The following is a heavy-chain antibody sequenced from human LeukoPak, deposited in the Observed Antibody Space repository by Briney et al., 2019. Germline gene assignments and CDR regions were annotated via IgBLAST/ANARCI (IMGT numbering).Heavy chain of an antibody. Sequence: PGGSLRLSCLASGFTFSNYAMHWVRQAPGKGLEYVSGINNNGGNTYYADSVKGRFTISRDNSKNTLYLQMSSLRAGDTAVYFCVKDKKGHWLNNDAFDIWGQGTVVTVSS. D-gene: IGHD6-19*01. CDR1: GFTFSNYA. CDR2: INNNGGNT. J-gene: IGHJ3*02. CDR3: VKDKKGHWLNNDAFDI. V-gene: IGHV3-64D*06.